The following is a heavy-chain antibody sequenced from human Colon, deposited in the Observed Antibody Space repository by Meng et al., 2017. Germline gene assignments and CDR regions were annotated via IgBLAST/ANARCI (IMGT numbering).Heavy chain of an antibody. CDR1: GASISSDGSF. CDR2: IYYSGST. Sequence: QVQLQESGPGLVKPSQTLVLTCTVTGASISSDGSFWSWLRQSPGKGLEWIAYIYYSGSTYYNPSLMSRLTISVDTSNNHFSLTLSSVTAADTAVYYCARDRSGSGLFDFWGQGTLVTVSS. CDR3: ARDRSGSGLFDF. J-gene: IGHJ4*02. D-gene: IGHD3-22*01. V-gene: IGHV4-31*03.